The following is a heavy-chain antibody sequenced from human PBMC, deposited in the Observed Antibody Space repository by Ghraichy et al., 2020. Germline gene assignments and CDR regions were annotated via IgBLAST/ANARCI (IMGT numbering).Heavy chain of an antibody. D-gene: IGHD6-19*01. CDR1: GDSVSRDSSA. J-gene: IGHJ4*02. CDR3: GRGWPYFDN. V-gene: IGHV6-1*01. CDR2: TYYRSKWYN. Sequence: SQTLSLTCAISGDSVSRDSSAWNWIRQSPSKGLEWLGRTYYRSKWYNDYAVSVKSRMTINPDTSKNQFSLQLDSVTPEDTAVYYCGRGWPYFDNWGQGTLVTVSS.